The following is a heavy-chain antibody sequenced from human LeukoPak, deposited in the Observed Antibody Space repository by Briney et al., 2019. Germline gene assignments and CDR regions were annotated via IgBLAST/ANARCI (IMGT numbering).Heavy chain of an antibody. Sequence: PSQTLSLTCAVSGGSISSGGYSWSWIRQPPGKGLEWIGYIYSSGTTYFNPSLKSRLSMSLDTSKNQFSLELTSVTAADTAVYFCARASYSGYDAPDYWGQGTLVTVSS. CDR1: GGSISSGGYS. CDR2: IYSSGTT. V-gene: IGHV4-30-2*05. CDR3: ARASYSGYDAPDY. D-gene: IGHD5-12*01. J-gene: IGHJ4*02.